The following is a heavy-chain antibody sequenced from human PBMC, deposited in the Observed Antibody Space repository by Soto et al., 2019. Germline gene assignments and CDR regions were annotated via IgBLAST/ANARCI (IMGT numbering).Heavy chain of an antibody. D-gene: IGHD2-2*01. Sequence: SVKVSCKASGGTFSSYAISWVRQAPGQGLEWMGGIIPIFGTANYAQKFQGRVTITADESTSTAYMELSSLRSEDTAVYYFAGERHCSSTSCQTIDYYYYGMDVWGQGTTVT. V-gene: IGHV1-69*13. CDR2: IIPIFGTA. CDR3: AGERHCSSTSCQTIDYYYYGMDV. CDR1: GGTFSSYA. J-gene: IGHJ6*02.